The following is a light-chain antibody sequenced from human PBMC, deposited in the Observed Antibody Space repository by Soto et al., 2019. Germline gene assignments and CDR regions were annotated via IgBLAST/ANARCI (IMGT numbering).Light chain of an antibody. J-gene: IGKJ1*01. Sequence: DIQMTQSPSSLSAPVGDRVTITCRASQSINYYLNWYQQKVGEPPKLLIYAASSLQSGVPSTFSGRGSGADYTLTISRLQPEDFATYDCQQTYSITRAVGPVTKGAIK. CDR3: QQTYSITRA. CDR1: QSINYY. V-gene: IGKV1-39*01. CDR2: AAS.